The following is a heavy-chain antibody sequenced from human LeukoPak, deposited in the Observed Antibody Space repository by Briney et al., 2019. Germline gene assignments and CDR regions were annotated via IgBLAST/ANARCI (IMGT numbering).Heavy chain of an antibody. Sequence: SETLSLTCAVYGGSFSGYYWSWIRQPPGKGLEWIGEINHSGSTNYNPSLKSRVTISVDTSKNQFSLKLSSVTAADTAVYYCASLSSSYMDYWGQGTLATVSS. D-gene: IGHD6-6*01. V-gene: IGHV4-34*01. CDR2: INHSGST. CDR1: GGSFSGYY. J-gene: IGHJ4*02. CDR3: ASLSSSYMDY.